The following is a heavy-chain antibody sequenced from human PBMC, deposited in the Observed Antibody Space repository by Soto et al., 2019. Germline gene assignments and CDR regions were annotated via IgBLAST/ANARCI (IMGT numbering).Heavy chain of an antibody. CDR3: FVVYSGYERCDFDY. Sequence: TSETLSLTCTVSGGSISSSSYYWGWIRQPPGKGLEWIGSIYYSGSTYYNPSLKSRVTISVDTSKNQFSLMLSSVTAADTAVYYFFVVYSGYERCDFDYWGQGTLVTVSS. D-gene: IGHD5-12*01. J-gene: IGHJ4*02. CDR2: IYYSGST. V-gene: IGHV4-39*01. CDR1: GGSISSSSYY.